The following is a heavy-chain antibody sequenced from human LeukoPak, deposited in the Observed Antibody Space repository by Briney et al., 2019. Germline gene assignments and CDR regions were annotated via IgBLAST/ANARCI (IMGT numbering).Heavy chain of an antibody. D-gene: IGHD3-22*01. CDR1: GGSFSGYY. V-gene: IGHV4-34*01. Sequence: SETLSLTCTVYGGSFSGYYWTWIRQPPGKGLEWIGEINHSGSTNYNPSLKSRVTISVDTSKNQFSLKLSSVTAADTAVYYCARDGYYYDGSDSWGRSLVLFPFDYWGQGTLVTVSS. CDR2: INHSGST. CDR3: ARDGYYYDGSDSWGRSLVLFPFDY. J-gene: IGHJ4*02.